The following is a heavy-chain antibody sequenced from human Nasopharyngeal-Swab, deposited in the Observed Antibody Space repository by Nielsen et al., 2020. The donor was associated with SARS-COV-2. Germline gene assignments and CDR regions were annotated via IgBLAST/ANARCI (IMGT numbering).Heavy chain of an antibody. CDR2: IYYSGST. D-gene: IGHD6-19*01. J-gene: IGHJ6*02. V-gene: IGHV4-30-4*01. Sequence: WIRQPPGKGLEWIGYIYYSGSTYYNPSLKSRVTISVDTSKNQFSLKLSSVTAADTAVYYCARDSGVAVTKYYYYGMDVWGQGTTVTVSS. CDR3: ARDSGVAVTKYYYYGMDV.